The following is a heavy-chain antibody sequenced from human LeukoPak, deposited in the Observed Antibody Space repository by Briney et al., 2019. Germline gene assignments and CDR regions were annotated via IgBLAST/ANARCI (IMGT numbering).Heavy chain of an antibody. CDR3: ASSSVGAIDY. CDR1: GFTFSSSA. Sequence: GGSLRLSCAASGFTFSSSAMNWVRQAPGKGLEWVSSISSSSSYIYYADSVKGRFTISRDNAKNSLYLQMNSLRAEDTAVYYCASSSVGAIDYWGQGTLVTVSS. CDR2: ISSSSSYI. V-gene: IGHV3-21*01. D-gene: IGHD1-26*01. J-gene: IGHJ4*02.